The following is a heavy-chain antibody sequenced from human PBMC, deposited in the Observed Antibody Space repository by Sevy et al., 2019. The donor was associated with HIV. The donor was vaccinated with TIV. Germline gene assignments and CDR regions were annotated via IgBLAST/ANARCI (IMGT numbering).Heavy chain of an antibody. Sequence: GGSLRLSCAASGFTFSSYGMHWVRQAPGKGLEWVAVISYDGSNKYYADSVKGRFTISRDNSKNTLYLQMNSLRAEDTAVYYCAKWARNCSGGSCYSAEYFQHWGQRTLVTVSS. CDR2: ISYDGSNK. CDR1: GFTFSSYG. V-gene: IGHV3-30*18. CDR3: AKWARNCSGGSCYSAEYFQH. D-gene: IGHD2-15*01. J-gene: IGHJ1*01.